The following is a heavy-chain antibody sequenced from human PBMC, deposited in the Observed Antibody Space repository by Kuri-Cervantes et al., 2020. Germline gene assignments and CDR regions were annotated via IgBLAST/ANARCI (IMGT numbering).Heavy chain of an antibody. CDR2: TNNKRNNYAT. D-gene: IGHD1-1*01. V-gene: IGHV3-73*01. Sequence: GESLKISCAASGFTFSSFAVHWVRQASGKGLEWVGRTNNKRNNYATAYAASVTGRFTISRDESGNTVSLQMNSLKTEDTAAYYCARRKNLDWYYDVWGRGTLVTVSS. CDR1: GFTFSSFA. J-gene: IGHJ2*01. CDR3: ARRKNLDWYYDV.